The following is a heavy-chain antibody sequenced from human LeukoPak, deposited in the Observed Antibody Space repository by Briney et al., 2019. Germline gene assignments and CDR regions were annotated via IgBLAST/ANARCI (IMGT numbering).Heavy chain of an antibody. CDR1: GFPFTSYG. CDR3: ARASFLFGDRLPFEY. CDR2: VSAYNGNT. Sequence: ASVKVSCQASGFPFTSYGFSWVRQAPGQGLEWMGWVSAYNGNTNYVEDFQGRVTMTTDTSATTAYMELRGLRSDDTAVYYCARASFLFGDRLPFEYWGQGTLVTVSS. V-gene: IGHV1-18*01. J-gene: IGHJ4*02. D-gene: IGHD3-3*01.